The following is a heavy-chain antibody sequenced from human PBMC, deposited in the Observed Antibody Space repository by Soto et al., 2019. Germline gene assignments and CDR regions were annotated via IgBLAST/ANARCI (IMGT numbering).Heavy chain of an antibody. Sequence: PGGSPKLGCAASGFCRTSSRRHWVRQAPGKGLEWVAVIWYDGSNKYYADSVKGRFTISRDNSKNTLYLQMNSLRAEDTALYYCARDQTYSSGPIDYWGQGA. CDR1: GFCRTSSR. CDR2: IWYDGSNK. J-gene: IGHJ4*02. V-gene: IGHV3-33*01. D-gene: IGHD6-19*01. CDR3: ARDQTYSSGPIDY.